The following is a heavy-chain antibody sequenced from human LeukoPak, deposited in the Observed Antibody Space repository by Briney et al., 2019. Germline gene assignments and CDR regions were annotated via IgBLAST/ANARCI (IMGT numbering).Heavy chain of an antibody. Sequence: PGGSLRLSCAASGFTFSRYTMNWVRQIPGRGLEWVSCISSDSSYIHYEDSVKGRSTISRDNAKNSLSLVMNSLRVEDTAVYYCARDHGSGSTDYFDSWGQGTLVTVSA. J-gene: IGHJ4*02. CDR3: ARDHGSGSTDYFDS. CDR2: ISSDSSYI. CDR1: GFTFSRYT. V-gene: IGHV3-21*06. D-gene: IGHD2-15*01.